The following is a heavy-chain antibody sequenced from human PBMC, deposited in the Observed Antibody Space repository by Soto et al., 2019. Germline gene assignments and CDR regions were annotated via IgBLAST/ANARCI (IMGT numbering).Heavy chain of an antibody. CDR2: MFHSGDT. CDR3: ARQRSGHDDCDP. D-gene: IGHD4-17*01. V-gene: IGHV4-39*01. J-gene: IGHJ5*02. CDR1: GGSISSGGYC. Sequence: SETLSLTCTVSGGSISSGGYCWAWIRQPPGKGLEWIGCMFHSGDTYYNPSLKSRVTMSVDTSKSQFSLKMSSVAAADTAAYYCARQRSGHDDCDPRAQRTQVTVSS.